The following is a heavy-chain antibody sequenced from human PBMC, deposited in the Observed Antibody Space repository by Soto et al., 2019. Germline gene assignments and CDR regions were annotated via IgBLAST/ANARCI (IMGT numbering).Heavy chain of an antibody. CDR3: ARPYYYDSSGSLWFDP. V-gene: IGHV3-30-3*01. J-gene: IGHJ5*02. Sequence: GGSLRLSCAASGFTFSSYAMHWVRQAPGKGLEWVAVISYDGSNKYYADSVKGRFTISRDNSKNTLYLQMNSLRAEDTAVYYCARPYYYDSSGSLWFDPWGQGTLVTVSS. CDR2: ISYDGSNK. D-gene: IGHD3-22*01. CDR1: GFTFSSYA.